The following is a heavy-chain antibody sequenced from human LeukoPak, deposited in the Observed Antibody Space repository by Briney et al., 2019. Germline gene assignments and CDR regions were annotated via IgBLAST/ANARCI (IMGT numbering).Heavy chain of an antibody. Sequence: ASVKVSCKASGYTFTSYALHWVRQAPGQGLEWMGWINPNSGGTNYAQKFQGRVTMTRDTSISTAYMELSRLRSDDTAVYYCARHTAAENFQHWGQGTLVTVSS. CDR2: INPNSGGT. D-gene: IGHD5-18*01. CDR1: GYTFTSYA. J-gene: IGHJ1*01. V-gene: IGHV1-2*02. CDR3: ARHTAAENFQH.